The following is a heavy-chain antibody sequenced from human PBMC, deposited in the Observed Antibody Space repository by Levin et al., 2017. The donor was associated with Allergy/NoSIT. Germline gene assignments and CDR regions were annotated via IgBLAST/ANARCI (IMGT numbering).Heavy chain of an antibody. V-gene: IGHV4-4*07. CDR3: ARDLWSGVGDSSDYFDY. CDR1: GGSISSYH. J-gene: IGHJ4*02. Sequence: KPSETLSLTCTVSGGSISSYHWSWIRQPAGKGLEWIGRIYASGNTNYNPSLKSQVTMSVDTSKNQFSLKLSSVTAADTAVYYCARDLWSGVGDSSDYFDYWGQGTLVTVSS. CDR2: IYASGNT. D-gene: IGHD3-22*01.